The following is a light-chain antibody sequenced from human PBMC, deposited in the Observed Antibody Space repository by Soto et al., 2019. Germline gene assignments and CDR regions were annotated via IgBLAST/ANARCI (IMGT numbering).Light chain of an antibody. CDR2: AAS. V-gene: IGKV1-39*01. CDR1: QSITIY. CDR3: QQSYSTPPT. Sequence: DIPMTQSPSSLSASVGDRVTITCRASQSITIYLNWYQQKPGKVPKLLIYAASSLQSGVPSRFSGSGSGTDFTLTISSLQPEDFATYYCQQSYSTPPTFGQGTKVEIK. J-gene: IGKJ1*01.